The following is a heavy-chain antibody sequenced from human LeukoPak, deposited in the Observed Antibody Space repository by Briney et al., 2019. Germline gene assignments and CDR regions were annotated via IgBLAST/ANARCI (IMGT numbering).Heavy chain of an antibody. CDR3: ARVGWWYYFDY. CDR2: IYYSGST. Sequence: SETLSLTCTVSGGSISSYYWSWIRQPPGKGLEWIGYIYYSGSTNYNPSLKSRVTISVDTSKNQFCLKLSSVTAADTAVYYCARVGWWYYFDYWGQGTLVTVSS. D-gene: IGHD2-15*01. J-gene: IGHJ4*02. V-gene: IGHV4-59*01. CDR1: GGSISSYY.